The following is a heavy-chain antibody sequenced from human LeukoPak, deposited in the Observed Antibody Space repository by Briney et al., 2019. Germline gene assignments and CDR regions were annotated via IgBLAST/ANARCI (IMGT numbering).Heavy chain of an antibody. CDR2: ISWNSGTI. CDR1: GFTFDDYA. CDR3: AKDSKPRIAAASETVDY. V-gene: IGHV3-9*01. J-gene: IGHJ4*02. D-gene: IGHD6-13*01. Sequence: PGGSLRLSCAASGFTFDDYAMHWVRQAPGKGLEWVSGISWNSGTIGYADSVKGRFTISRDNAKNSLYLQMNSLRAEDTALYYCAKDSKPRIAAASETVDYWGQGTLVTVSS.